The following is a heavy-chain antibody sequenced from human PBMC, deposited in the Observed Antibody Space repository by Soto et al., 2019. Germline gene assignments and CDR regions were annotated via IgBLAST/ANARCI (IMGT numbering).Heavy chain of an antibody. CDR2: ISNSGGSP. CDR3: ATSAKFDHLYYYYFYMNV. D-gene: IGHD3-9*01. CDR1: GFTFSDYA. V-gene: IGHV3-64*07. J-gene: IGHJ6*03. Sequence: EVQLMESGGGLVHPGDSLRLSCAAAGFTFSDYAMHWVRQAPGKGLEYVPAISNSGGSPYYADSVKGRFTVSRDNSKNTLYLQMDGLRVEDTAVYYCATSAKFDHLYYYYFYMNVWGVGTTVTVSS.